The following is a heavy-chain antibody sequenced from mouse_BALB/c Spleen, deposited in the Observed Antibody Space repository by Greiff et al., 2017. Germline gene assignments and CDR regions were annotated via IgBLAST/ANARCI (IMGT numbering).Heavy chain of an antibody. Sequence: QVQLKQSGAELAKPGASVKMSCKASGYTFTSYWMHWVKQRPGQGLEWIGYINPSTGYTEYNQKFKDKATLTADKSSSTAYMQLSSLTSEDSAVYYCARSSYYYGSVQAWCAYWGQGTLVTVSA. V-gene: IGHV1-7*01. J-gene: IGHJ3*01. CDR2: INPSTGYT. D-gene: IGHD1-1*01. CDR1: GYTFTSYW. CDR3: ARSSYYYGSVQAWCAY.